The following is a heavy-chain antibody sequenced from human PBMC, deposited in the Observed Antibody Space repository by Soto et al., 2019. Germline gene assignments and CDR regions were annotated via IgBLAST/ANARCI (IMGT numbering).Heavy chain of an antibody. J-gene: IGHJ4*02. D-gene: IGHD3-9*01. CDR2: ILPVLGNT. V-gene: IGHV1-69*16. CDR1: GGTFARYT. Sequence: QVQLVQSGPQVTKLGSSVKVSFTASGGTFARYTISWLRQAPGQGLEWMGGILPVLGNTNVAHRFQDRLTYTAVESTSTAYLELSSLRPEDTAVYYCAGGSVVLTGTNARVAQWGQGILVPVSP. CDR3: AGGSVVLTGTNARVAQ.